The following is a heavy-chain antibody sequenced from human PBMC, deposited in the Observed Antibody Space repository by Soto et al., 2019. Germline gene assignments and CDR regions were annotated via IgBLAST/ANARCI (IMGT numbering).Heavy chain of an antibody. CDR2: VNPSGGST. J-gene: IGHJ6*02. Sequence: GASVKVSCKASGYTFTNYYIHWVRQAPGQGLEWMGKVNPSGGSTSYAQKFQGRVTMTRDTSKNTLYLQMNSLRAEDTAVYYCAKDRIAAAGNGYYYYGMDVWGQGTTVTVSS. D-gene: IGHD6-13*01. V-gene: IGHV1-46*01. CDR3: AKDRIAAAGNGYYYYGMDV. CDR1: GYTFTNYY.